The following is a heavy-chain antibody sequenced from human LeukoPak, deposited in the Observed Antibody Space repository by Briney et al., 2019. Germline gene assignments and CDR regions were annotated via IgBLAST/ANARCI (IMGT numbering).Heavy chain of an antibody. J-gene: IGHJ5*02. V-gene: IGHV3-30*02. Sequence: GGSLRLSCAASGFIFSNYAMQWVRQAPGMGLEGVAFIRYDGGNTYYADSVKGRFTISRDNSKNTLYLQMNSLRAEDTAVYYCAKVRGGRDIVVVPAAMADNWFDPWGQGTLVTVSS. CDR2: IRYDGGNT. D-gene: IGHD2-2*01. CDR3: AKVRGGRDIVVVPAAMADNWFDP. CDR1: GFIFSNYA.